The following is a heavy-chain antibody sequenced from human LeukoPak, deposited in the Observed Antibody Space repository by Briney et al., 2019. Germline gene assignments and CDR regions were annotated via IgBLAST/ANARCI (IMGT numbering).Heavy chain of an antibody. V-gene: IGHV4-34*01. CDR2: INHSGST. CDR1: GGSFSGYY. Sequence: SETLSLTCAVYGGSFSGYYWSWIRQPPGKGLEWIGEINHSGSTNYDPSLKSRVTISVDTSKNQFSLKLSSVTAADTAVYYCARYKDYYYYMDVWGKGTTVTISS. J-gene: IGHJ6*03. D-gene: IGHD1-1*01. CDR3: ARYKDYYYYMDV.